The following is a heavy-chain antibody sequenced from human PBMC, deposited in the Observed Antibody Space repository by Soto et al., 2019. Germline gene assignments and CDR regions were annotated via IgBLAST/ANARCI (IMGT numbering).Heavy chain of an antibody. CDR3: ARGRDRDTVTTFDY. V-gene: IGHV3-23*01. D-gene: IGHD4-17*01. J-gene: IGHJ4*02. CDR1: GFNFRSYA. CDR2: IHGSGGSA. Sequence: EVQLLESGGGLLQRGGSLGLSCSASGFNFRSYAMKWVRPAPGKGLEWVSVIHGSGGSAYYADSVKGRFTISRDNSKNTLFLQMNSLRVEDTAIYFCARGRDRDTVTTFDYWGQGALVTVSP.